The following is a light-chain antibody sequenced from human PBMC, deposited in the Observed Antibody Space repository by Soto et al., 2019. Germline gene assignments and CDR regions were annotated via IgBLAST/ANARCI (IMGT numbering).Light chain of an antibody. CDR2: LGS. Sequence: DIVMTQSPLSLRVTPGEPTYISCRSSQSLLHSNGYNYLDWYLQKPGQSPQLLIYLGSNRASGVPDRFSGSGSGTDFTLKISRVEAEDVGVYYCMQPLQSWTFGQGTKVDI. V-gene: IGKV2-28*01. CDR1: QSLLHSNGYNY. J-gene: IGKJ1*01. CDR3: MQPLQSWT.